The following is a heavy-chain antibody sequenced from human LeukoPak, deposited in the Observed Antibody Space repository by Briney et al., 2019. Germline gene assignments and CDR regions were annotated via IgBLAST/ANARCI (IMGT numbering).Heavy chain of an antibody. CDR1: GFTFTDFW. D-gene: IGHD2-21*01. CDR3: ATGPYSAFEM. Sequence: GGSLRLSYAASGFTFTDFWMHWVRQAPGGGLVWVSRVKGDEISTLYADSVKGRFTISIDNAKNTLYLQMNSLRTDDTALYYCATGPYSAFEMWGQGTMVTVSS. CDR2: VKGDEIST. V-gene: IGHV3-74*01. J-gene: IGHJ3*02.